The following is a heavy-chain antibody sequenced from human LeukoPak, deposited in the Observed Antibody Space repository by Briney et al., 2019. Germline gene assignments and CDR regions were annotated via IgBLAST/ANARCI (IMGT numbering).Heavy chain of an antibody. CDR2: IYTSGST. CDR3: ARTDAVKGGYYYFDY. Sequence: SETLSLTCTVSGGSISSYYWSWIRQPAGKGLEWIGRIYTSGSTNYNPSLKSRVTMSVDTSKNQFSLKLGSVTAADTAVYYCARTDAVKGGYYYFDYWGQGTLVTVSS. V-gene: IGHV4-4*07. D-gene: IGHD2-21*02. J-gene: IGHJ4*02. CDR1: GGSISSYY.